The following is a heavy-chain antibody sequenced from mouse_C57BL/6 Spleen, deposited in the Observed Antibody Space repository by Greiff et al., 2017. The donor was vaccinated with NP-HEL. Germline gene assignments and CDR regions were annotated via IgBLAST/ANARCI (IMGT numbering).Heavy chain of an antibody. Sequence: VQLQQSGAELARPGASVKLSCKASGYTFTSYGISWVKQRTGQGLEWIGEIYPRSGNTYYNEKFKGKATLTADKSSSTAYMQLNSLTSEDSAVYFCARGGDSSGPLDYWGQGTTLTVSS. CDR3: ARGGDSSGPLDY. CDR2: IYPRSGNT. D-gene: IGHD3-2*02. CDR1: GYTFTSYG. V-gene: IGHV1-81*01. J-gene: IGHJ2*01.